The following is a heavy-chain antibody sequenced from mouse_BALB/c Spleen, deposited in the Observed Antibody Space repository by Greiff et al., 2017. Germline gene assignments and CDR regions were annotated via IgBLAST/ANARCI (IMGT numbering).Heavy chain of an antibody. CDR3: AREGKLWYFDV. J-gene: IGHJ1*01. CDR2: ISNLAYSI. Sequence: EVQLVESGGGLVQPGGSRKLSCAASGFTFSDYGMAWVRQAPGKGPEWVAFISNLAYSIYYADTVTGRFTISRENAKNTLYLEMSSLRSEDTAMYYCAREGKLWYFDVWGAGTTVTVSS. CDR1: GFTFSDYG. D-gene: IGHD2-1*01. V-gene: IGHV5-15*02.